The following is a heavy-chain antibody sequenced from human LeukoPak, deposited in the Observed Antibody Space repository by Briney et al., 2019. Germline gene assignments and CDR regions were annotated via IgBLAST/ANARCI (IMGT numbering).Heavy chain of an antibody. Sequence: GGSLRLSCTASGFIFSNYWMSWVRQAPGKGLEWVANIKEDGSAKYYVDSVRGRFTISRDNAKNSLYLQMSSLRAEDAAVYCCATSVAAPGNNWGQGTLVTVSS. CDR1: GFIFSNYW. CDR3: ATSVAAPGNN. D-gene: IGHD6-13*01. V-gene: IGHV3-7*03. CDR2: IKEDGSAK. J-gene: IGHJ4*02.